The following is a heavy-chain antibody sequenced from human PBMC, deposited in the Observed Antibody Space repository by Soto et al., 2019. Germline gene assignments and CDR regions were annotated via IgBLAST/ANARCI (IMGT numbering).Heavy chain of an antibody. CDR2: IRSQPCGGTA. J-gene: IGHJ4*02. Sequence: EVYLVESGGGLVEPGRSLRLSCTASGFPFGNFLMSWFRQAPGKGMEWVGFIRSQPCGGTAEYAASVRGRFTISRDDAKGIAYLQMNSLQNEDSGVYYCVGSFPFWGQGTLVTASS. CDR1: GFPFGNFL. D-gene: IGHD3-10*01. V-gene: IGHV3-49*03. CDR3: VGSFPF.